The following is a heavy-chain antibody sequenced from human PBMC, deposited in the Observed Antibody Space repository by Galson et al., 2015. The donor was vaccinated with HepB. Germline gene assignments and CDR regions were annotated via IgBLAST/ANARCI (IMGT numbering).Heavy chain of an antibody. CDR2: INHSGST. Sequence: LSLTCAVYGGSFSGYYWSWIRQPPGKGLEWLGEINHSGSTNYNPSLKSRVTISVDTSKNPFSLKLSSVTAADTAVYYCARGNNPDYGDYASAYYYMDVWGKGTTVTVSS. D-gene: IGHD4-17*01. CDR1: GGSFSGYY. J-gene: IGHJ6*03. V-gene: IGHV4-34*01. CDR3: ARGNNPDYGDYASAYYYMDV.